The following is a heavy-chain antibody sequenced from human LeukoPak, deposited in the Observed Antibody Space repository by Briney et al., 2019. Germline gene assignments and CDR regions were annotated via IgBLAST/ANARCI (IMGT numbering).Heavy chain of an antibody. CDR2: INAGNGNT. D-gene: IGHD3-22*01. V-gene: IGHV1-3*01. Sequence: GASVKVSCKASGYTFTSYAMHWVRQAPGQRLEWMGWINAGNGNTKYSQKFQGRVTITRDTSASTAYMELSSLRSEDTAVYYCARVLYYYDSSGYYDYFDYWGQGTLVTVSS. J-gene: IGHJ4*02. CDR1: GYTFTSYA. CDR3: ARVLYYYDSSGYYDYFDY.